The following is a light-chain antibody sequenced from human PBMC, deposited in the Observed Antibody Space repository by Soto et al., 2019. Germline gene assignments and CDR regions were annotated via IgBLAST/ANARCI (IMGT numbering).Light chain of an antibody. CDR1: QSLSSSY. J-gene: IGKJ4*01. V-gene: IGKV3D-20*02. CDR3: QQHHIWLT. Sequence: EIVLTQSPGTLSVTPGESATLSCRASQSLSSSYLAWCQQKPGQAPRLLVYGASSRATGIPDRFSGYGSGTDFTLTISSLEPEDSAVYYCQQHHIWLTFGGGTKVDIK. CDR2: GAS.